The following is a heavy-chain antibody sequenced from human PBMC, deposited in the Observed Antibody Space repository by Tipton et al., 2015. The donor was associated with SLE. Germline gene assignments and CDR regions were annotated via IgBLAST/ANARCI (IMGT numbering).Heavy chain of an antibody. Sequence: TLSLTCNVSGGSISSGGYYWSWIRQHPGKGLEWIGYAYYSGSPYYNPSLKSRVTISLDMSKNQFSLRLSSVTAADTAVYYCPIYYHDSTRLHWFDPWGQGTLVTVSS. CDR2: AYYSGSP. CDR1: GGSISSGGYY. CDR3: PIYYHDSTRLHWFDP. D-gene: IGHD3-22*01. V-gene: IGHV4-31*03. J-gene: IGHJ5*02.